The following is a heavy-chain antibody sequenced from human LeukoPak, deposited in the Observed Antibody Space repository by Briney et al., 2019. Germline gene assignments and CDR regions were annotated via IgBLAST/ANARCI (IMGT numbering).Heavy chain of an antibody. CDR2: INPNSCGT. D-gene: IGHD2-2*01. CDR1: GYTFTAYH. V-gene: IGHV1-2*02. CDR3: ARSPSYCSSTSCYPLDAYNWFDP. J-gene: IGHJ5*02. Sequence: SVKVSCKASGYTFTAYHMHWVRQAPGQGLEGMGWINPNSCGTNCAQKFQGRVTMTRDTSISTAYMELSRLRSDDTAVYYCARSPSYCSSTSCYPLDAYNWFDPWGQGTLVTVSS.